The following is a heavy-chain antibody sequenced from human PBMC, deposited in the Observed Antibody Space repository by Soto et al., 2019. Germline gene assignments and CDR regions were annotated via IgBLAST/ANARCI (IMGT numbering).Heavy chain of an antibody. CDR3: ARERLVGASYYFDY. CDR2: IYYSGST. Sequence: KQSQTLSLPCPVSGGSISSGDYYWSWIRQPPGKGLEWIGYIYYSGSTYYNPSLKSRVTISVDTSKNQFSLKLSSVTAADTAVYYCARERLVGASYYFDYWGQGTLVTVSS. CDR1: GGSISSGDYY. J-gene: IGHJ4*02. D-gene: IGHD1-26*01. V-gene: IGHV4-30-4*01.